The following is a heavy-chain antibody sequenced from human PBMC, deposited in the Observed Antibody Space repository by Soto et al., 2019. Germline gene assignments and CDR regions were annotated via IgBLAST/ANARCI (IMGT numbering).Heavy chain of an antibody. V-gene: IGHV4-59*01. D-gene: IGHD4-4*01. CDR2: IYYSGST. CDR3: ARVGWRSNYVLPGSYYYYYMDV. J-gene: IGHJ6*03. CDR1: GGSISSYY. Sequence: QVQLQESGPGLVKPSETLSLTCTVSGGSISSYYWSWIRQPPGKGLEWIGYIYYSGSTNYNPSLKSRVTISVDTSKNQFSLKLSSVTAADTAVYYCARVGWRSNYVLPGSYYYYYMDVWGKGTTVTVSS.